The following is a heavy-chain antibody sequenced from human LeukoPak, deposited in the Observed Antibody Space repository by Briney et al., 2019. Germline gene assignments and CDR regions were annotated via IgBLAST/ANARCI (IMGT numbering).Heavy chain of an antibody. J-gene: IGHJ4*02. CDR2: IYYSGST. CDR1: GGSISSSSYY. CDR3: ARGRGITIFGVVRGGNKIFDY. D-gene: IGHD3-3*01. Sequence: SETLSLTCSVSGGSISSSSYYWGWLRQPPGKGLEWIGSIYYSGSTYYNPSLKSRVTISVDTSKNQFSLKLSSVTAADTAVYYCARGRGITIFGVVRGGNKIFDYWGQGTLVTVSS. V-gene: IGHV4-39*01.